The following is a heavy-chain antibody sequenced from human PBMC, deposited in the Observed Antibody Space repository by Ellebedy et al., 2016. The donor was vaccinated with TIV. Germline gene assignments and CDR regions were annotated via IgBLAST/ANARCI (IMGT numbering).Heavy chain of an antibody. D-gene: IGHD1-20*01. CDR3: ARADNWDRPLSY. V-gene: IGHV1-69*04. CDR2: IIPVLNIP. J-gene: IGHJ4*02. Sequence: ASVKVSCKASGDTFSSYAISWVRQAPGQGLEWVGRIIPVLNIPYNAPEFKDRVTITADISTTTAYLELSSLRSDDTAVYYCARADNWDRPLSYWGQGTLVTVSS. CDR1: GDTFSSYA.